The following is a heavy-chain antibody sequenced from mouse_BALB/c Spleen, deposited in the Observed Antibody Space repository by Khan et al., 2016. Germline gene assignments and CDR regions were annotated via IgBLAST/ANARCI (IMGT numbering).Heavy chain of an antibody. CDR3: ARRDDGGGAMDY. Sequence: QVQLKESGPGLVAPSQSLSITCTVSGFSLTSYGVHWVRQPPGKGLEWLVVIWSDGSTTYNSALKSRLSISKDNSKSQVFLKMNSLRTDDTAMYYCARRDDGGGAMDYWGQGTSFTVSS. J-gene: IGHJ4*01. CDR2: IWSDGST. V-gene: IGHV2-6*02. D-gene: IGHD2-3*01. CDR1: GFSLTSYG.